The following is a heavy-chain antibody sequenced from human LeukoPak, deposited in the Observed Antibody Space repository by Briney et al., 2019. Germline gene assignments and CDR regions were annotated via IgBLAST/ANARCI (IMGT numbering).Heavy chain of an antibody. Sequence: QPGGSLRLSCAASGFTFSSYAMSWVRPAPGKGLEWVSAISGSGGSTYYADSVKGRFTISRDNSKNTLYLQMDSLRAEDTAVYYYAKDKEGRGFDYWGQGTLVTVSS. CDR2: ISGSGGST. CDR3: AKDKEGRGFDY. V-gene: IGHV3-23*01. CDR1: GFTFSSYA. D-gene: IGHD1-26*01. J-gene: IGHJ4*02.